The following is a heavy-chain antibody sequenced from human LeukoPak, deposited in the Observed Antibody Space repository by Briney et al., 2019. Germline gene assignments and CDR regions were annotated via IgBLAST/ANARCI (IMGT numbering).Heavy chain of an antibody. J-gene: IGHJ4*02. Sequence: ASVTVSCKASGYTFTGYYMHWVRQAPGQGLGWMGWINPNSGGTNYAQKFQGRVTMTRDTSISTAYMELSRLRSDDTAVYYCARFLWRAGGFDYWGQGTLVTVSS. D-gene: IGHD1-14*01. V-gene: IGHV1-2*02. CDR2: INPNSGGT. CDR1: GYTFTGYY. CDR3: ARFLWRAGGFDY.